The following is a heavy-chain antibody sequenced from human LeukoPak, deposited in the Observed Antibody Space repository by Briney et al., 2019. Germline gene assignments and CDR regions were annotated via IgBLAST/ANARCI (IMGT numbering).Heavy chain of an antibody. CDR3: ARDRDDYDGTFSY. D-gene: IGHD4-23*01. V-gene: IGHV1-69*13. CDR1: GGTFSSYA. Sequence: SVKVSCKASGGTFSSYAISWVRQAPGQGLEWMGGIIPIFGTANYAQKFQGRVTITADESTSTAYMELSSLRSEDTAVYYCARDRDDYDGTFSYWGQGTLVTVSS. CDR2: IIPIFGTA. J-gene: IGHJ4*02.